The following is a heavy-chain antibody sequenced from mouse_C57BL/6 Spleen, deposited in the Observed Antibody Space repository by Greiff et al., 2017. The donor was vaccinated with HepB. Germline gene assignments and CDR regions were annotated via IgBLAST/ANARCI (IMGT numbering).Heavy chain of an antibody. V-gene: IGHV5-17*01. J-gene: IGHJ1*03. Sequence: EVQLVESGGGLVKPGGSLKLSCAASGFTFSDYGMHWVRQAPEKGLEWVAYISSGSSTIYYADTVKGRFTISRDNAKNTLFLQMTSLRSEDTAMYYCARTVPNWYFDVWGTGTTVTVSS. CDR3: ARTVPNWYFDV. D-gene: IGHD1-1*01. CDR2: ISSGSSTI. CDR1: GFTFSDYG.